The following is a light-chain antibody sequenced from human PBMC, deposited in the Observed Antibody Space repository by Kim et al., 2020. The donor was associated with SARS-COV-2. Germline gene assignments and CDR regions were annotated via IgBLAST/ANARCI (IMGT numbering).Light chain of an antibody. J-gene: IGLJ2*01. V-gene: IGLV3-21*04. Sequence: SYELTQPPSVSVAPGKTARITCGGNNIGSKSVHWYQQKPGQAPVLVIYYDSDRPSGIPERFSGSNSGNTATLTISRVEAGDEADYYCPAWGRSGDHVVFG. CDR1: NIGSKS. CDR3: PAWGRSGDHVV. CDR2: YDS.